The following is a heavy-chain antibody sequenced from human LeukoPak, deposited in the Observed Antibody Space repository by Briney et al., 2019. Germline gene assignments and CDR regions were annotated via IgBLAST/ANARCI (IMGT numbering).Heavy chain of an antibody. CDR3: ARDGVSMVRGVRVLDYYNYYMDV. CDR2: ISSSSSYI. Sequence: PGGSLRLSCAASGFTFSNYSMNWVRQAPGKGLEWVSSISSSSSYIYYTDSVKGRFTISRDNAKKSLYLQMNSLRAEDTAVYYCARDGVSMVRGVRVLDYYNYYMDVWGKGTTVTISS. V-gene: IGHV3-21*01. CDR1: GFTFSNYS. D-gene: IGHD3-10*01. J-gene: IGHJ6*03.